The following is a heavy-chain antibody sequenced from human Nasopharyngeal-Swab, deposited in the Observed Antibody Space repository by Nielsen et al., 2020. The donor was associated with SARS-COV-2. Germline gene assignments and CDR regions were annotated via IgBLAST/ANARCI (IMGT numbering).Heavy chain of an antibody. Sequence: GESLKISCVASGFTFSSYWMHWVRQAPGKGLVWVSRINSDGSSTSYADSVKGRFTISRDNAKNTLYLQMNSLRAEDTAVYYCARVPGYSYGFGYWGQGTLVTVSS. V-gene: IGHV3-74*01. J-gene: IGHJ4*02. CDR2: INSDGSST. CDR3: ARVPGYSYGFGY. D-gene: IGHD5-18*01. CDR1: GFTFSSYW.